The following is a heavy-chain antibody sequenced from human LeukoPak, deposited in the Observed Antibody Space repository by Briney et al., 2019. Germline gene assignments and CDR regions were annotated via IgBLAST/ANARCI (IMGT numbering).Heavy chain of an antibody. D-gene: IGHD3-22*01. CDR2: ISAYNGNT. CDR3: ASFTYYYDSSGYYLDY. J-gene: IGHJ4*02. V-gene: IGHV1-18*01. Sequence: ASVKVSCKASGYTFTSYGISWVRQAPGQGLEWMGWISAYNGNTNYAQKLQGRVTMTTDTSTSTAYMELRSPRSDDTAVYYCASFTYYYDSSGYYLDYWGQGTPVTVSS. CDR1: GYTFTSYG.